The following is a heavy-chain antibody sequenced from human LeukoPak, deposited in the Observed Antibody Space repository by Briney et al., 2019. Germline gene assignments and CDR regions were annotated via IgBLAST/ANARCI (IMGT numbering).Heavy chain of an antibody. CDR3: ARLPTMVRGVIITGWFDP. J-gene: IGHJ5*02. CDR1: GGTFSSYA. D-gene: IGHD3-10*01. V-gene: IGHV1-69*05. Sequence: SVKVSCKASGGTFSSYAISWVRQAPGQGLEWMGGIIPIFGTANYAQKFQGRVTITTDESTSTAYMELSSLRSEDTAVYYCARLPTMVRGVIITGWFDPWGQGTLVTVSS. CDR2: IIPIFGTA.